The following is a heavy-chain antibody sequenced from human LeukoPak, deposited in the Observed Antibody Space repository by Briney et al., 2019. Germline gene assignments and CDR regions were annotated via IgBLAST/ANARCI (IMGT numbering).Heavy chain of an antibody. CDR2: IYYSGST. J-gene: IGHJ6*03. CDR3: ARCRWSGYFPYYYYYMDV. V-gene: IGHV4-39*07. Sequence: SSETLSLTCTVSGGSISSSSYYWGWIRQPPGKGLEWIGSIYYSGSTYYNPSLKSRVTISVDTSKNQFSLKLSSVTAADTAVYYCARCRWSGYFPYYYYYMDVWGKGTRSPSP. D-gene: IGHD3-3*01. CDR1: GGSISSSSYY.